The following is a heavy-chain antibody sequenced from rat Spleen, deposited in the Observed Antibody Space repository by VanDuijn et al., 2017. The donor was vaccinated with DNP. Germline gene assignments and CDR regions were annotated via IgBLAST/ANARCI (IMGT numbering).Heavy chain of an antibody. V-gene: IGHV5S23*01. CDR3: ARQIIAAISPFDY. CDR2: ISPSGDNS. J-gene: IGHJ2*01. D-gene: IGHD1-2*01. CDR1: GFTFSDYN. Sequence: EVQLVESGGGLLQPGRSRKLSCAASGFTFSDYNMAWVRQAPKKGLEWVASISPSGDNSYYRDSVKGRFTVSRDNAKSSLYLQMDSLRSEDTATYYCARQIIAAISPFDYWGQGVMVTVSS.